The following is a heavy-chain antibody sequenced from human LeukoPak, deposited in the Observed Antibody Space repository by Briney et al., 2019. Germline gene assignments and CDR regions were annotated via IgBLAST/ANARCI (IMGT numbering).Heavy chain of an antibody. J-gene: IGHJ6*04. Sequence: PSETLSLTCTVSGGSISSYYWSWIRQPPGKGLEWIGYIYYSGSTNYNPSPKSRVTISVDTSKNQFSLKLSSVTAADTAVYYCARALRPSSGDYVWGSYRYRADYYGIDVWGKGTTVTVSS. CDR3: ARALRPSSGDYVWGSYRYRADYYGIDV. V-gene: IGHV4-59*01. D-gene: IGHD3-16*02. CDR2: IYYSGST. CDR1: GGSISSYY.